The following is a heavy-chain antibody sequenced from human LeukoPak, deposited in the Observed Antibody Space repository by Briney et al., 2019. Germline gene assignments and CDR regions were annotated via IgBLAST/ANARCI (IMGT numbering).Heavy chain of an antibody. CDR3: AGSPRSGWYWFDY. CDR2: ISYDGINK. D-gene: IGHD6-19*01. V-gene: IGHV3-30*04. Sequence: PGGSLRLSCADSGFTFTSYAMHWVRQAPGKGREWVAVISYDGINKYYEDSVKGRFTISRDNSKNTLYLQMNSLRPEDTAVYYCAGSPRSGWYWFDYWGQGTLVTVSS. CDR1: GFTFTSYA. J-gene: IGHJ4*02.